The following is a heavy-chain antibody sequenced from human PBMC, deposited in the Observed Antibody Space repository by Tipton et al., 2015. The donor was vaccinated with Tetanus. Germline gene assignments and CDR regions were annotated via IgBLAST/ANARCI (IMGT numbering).Heavy chain of an antibody. V-gene: IGHV3-15*07. D-gene: IGHD3-10*01. CDR1: DSTFSNAW. Sequence: SLRLSCAASDSTFSNAWMNWVRQAPGKGLEWVGRIKSKTDGGTTDYAAPVKGRFTISRDDSKNTLYLQMNSLKTEDTAVYYCTTDWDYGSGSYPISYYGMDVWGQGTTVTVSS. CDR2: IKSKTDGGTT. CDR3: TTDWDYGSGSYPISYYGMDV. J-gene: IGHJ6*02.